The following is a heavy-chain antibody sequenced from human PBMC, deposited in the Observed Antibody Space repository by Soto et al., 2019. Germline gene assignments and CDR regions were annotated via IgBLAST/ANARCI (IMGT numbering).Heavy chain of an antibody. D-gene: IGHD6-13*01. Sequence: SETLSLTCTVSGGSSSSYYWSWIRQPPGKGLEWIGYIYYSGSTNYNPSLKSRVTISVDTSKNQFSLKLSSVTAADTAVYYCARSIAAEIDYWGQGTLVTVSS. CDR1: GGSSSSYY. CDR3: ARSIAAEIDY. V-gene: IGHV4-59*01. CDR2: IYYSGST. J-gene: IGHJ4*02.